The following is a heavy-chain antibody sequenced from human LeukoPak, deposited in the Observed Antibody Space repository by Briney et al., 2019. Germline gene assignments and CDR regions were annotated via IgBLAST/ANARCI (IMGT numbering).Heavy chain of an antibody. Sequence: GGSLRLSCAASGFTFSSYAMSWVRQAPGKGLEWVSAISGSGGSTYYADSVKGRFTISRDNSKNTLYLQMNSLRAEDTAVYYCAKAPVKTYYYDSSGYYLDYWGQGTLVTVSS. CDR2: ISGSGGST. CDR3: AKAPVKTYYYDSSGYYLDY. J-gene: IGHJ4*02. CDR1: GFTFSSYA. D-gene: IGHD3-22*01. V-gene: IGHV3-23*01.